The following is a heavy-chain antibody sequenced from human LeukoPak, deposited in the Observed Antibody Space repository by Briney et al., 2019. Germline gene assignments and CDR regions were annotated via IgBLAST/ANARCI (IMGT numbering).Heavy chain of an antibody. J-gene: IGHJ3*02. V-gene: IGHV1-2*02. CDR2: INPKNGGT. CDR3: ARGVLPASMRGVGDAFDI. CDR1: RNIFTGYF. D-gene: IGHD2-2*01. Sequence: ASVKVSCKASRNIFTGYFIHWVRQAPGQGLEWMGWINPKNGGTNPAEKFQGRVTMTRDTSLSTAYMELSRLRSDDTAVYYCARGVLPASMRGVGDAFDIWGQGTMVTVSS.